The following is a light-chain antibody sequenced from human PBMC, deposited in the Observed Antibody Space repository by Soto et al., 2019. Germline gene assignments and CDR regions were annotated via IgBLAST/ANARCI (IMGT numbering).Light chain of an antibody. CDR1: SSDVGGYNY. J-gene: IGLJ1*01. CDR3: SSYTSSSTYV. Sequence: ALTQPSSVTGSPGQSITISCTGTSSDVGGYNYVSWYQQHPGKAPKHMIYDVSNRPSGVSTRFSGSKSGNTASLTISGLQAEDEADYYFSSYTSSSTYVFGTSTKVTVL. V-gene: IGLV2-14*01. CDR2: DVS.